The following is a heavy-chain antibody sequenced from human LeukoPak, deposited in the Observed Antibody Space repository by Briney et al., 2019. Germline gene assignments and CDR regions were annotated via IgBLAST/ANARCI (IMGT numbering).Heavy chain of an antibody. Sequence: SVKVSCKASGGTFSSYAISWVRQAPGQGLEWMGGIIPIFGTANYAQKFQGRVTITADKSTSTAYMELSSLRSEDTAVYYCASPSGSDYYYYYMDVWGKGTTVTVSS. J-gene: IGHJ6*03. D-gene: IGHD1-26*01. V-gene: IGHV1-69*06. CDR2: IIPIFGTA. CDR1: GGTFSSYA. CDR3: ASPSGSDYYYYYMDV.